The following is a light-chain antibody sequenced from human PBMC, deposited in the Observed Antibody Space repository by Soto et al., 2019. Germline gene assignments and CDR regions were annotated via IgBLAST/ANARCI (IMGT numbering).Light chain of an antibody. CDR2: GAS. CDR3: QQYNNWPPWT. Sequence: EIVMTQSPATLSVSPGERATLSCRASQSVSSNLAWYQQKPGQAPRLLIYGASTRATGIPARFSGSGSGTEFTLTISSLQSEDFVVYYCQQYNNWPPWTFGQGTKVDI. V-gene: IGKV3-15*01. CDR1: QSVSSN. J-gene: IGKJ1*01.